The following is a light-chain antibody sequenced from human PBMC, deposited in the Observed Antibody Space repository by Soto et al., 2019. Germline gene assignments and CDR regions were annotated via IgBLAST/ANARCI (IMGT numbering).Light chain of an antibody. CDR3: ISFTSRHIYV. Sequence: QSVLTQPASVSGSPGQSITISCTGTSSDVGGYNYVSWYQQHPGRAPKLIIYDVTNRPSGISNRFSGSKSGNTASLTISGLQTGDEADYYCISFTSRHIYVFGTGTKVTVL. CDR2: DVT. J-gene: IGLJ1*01. CDR1: SSDVGGYNY. V-gene: IGLV2-14*03.